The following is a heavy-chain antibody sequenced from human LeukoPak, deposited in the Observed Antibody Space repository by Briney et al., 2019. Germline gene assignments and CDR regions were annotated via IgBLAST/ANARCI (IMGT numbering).Heavy chain of an antibody. V-gene: IGHV4-39*01. D-gene: IGHD1-14*01. Sequence: SETLSLTCTVSGGSISSSSYHWGWIRQPPGKGLEWIGSIYYLGNTYHNPSLKSRLTISVDTSKNEFSLKLTSVSAADSAVYYCAGLIEGTPADSWGQGTLVTVSS. J-gene: IGHJ4*02. CDR2: IYYLGNT. CDR1: GGSISSSSYH. CDR3: AGLIEGTPADS.